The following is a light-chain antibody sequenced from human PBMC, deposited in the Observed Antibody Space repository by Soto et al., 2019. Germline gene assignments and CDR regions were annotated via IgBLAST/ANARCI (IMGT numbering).Light chain of an antibody. V-gene: IGKV1-5*01. J-gene: IGKJ1*01. CDR1: QSISSW. Sequence: DIQMTQSPSTLSASVGDRVTITCRASQSISSWLAWYQQKPGKAPKLLIYDASYLERGVPSRFSGSGSGTEFTLTISSLQPDDLATYYCQQYKSFWTFGPGTKVDIK. CDR3: QQYKSFWT. CDR2: DAS.